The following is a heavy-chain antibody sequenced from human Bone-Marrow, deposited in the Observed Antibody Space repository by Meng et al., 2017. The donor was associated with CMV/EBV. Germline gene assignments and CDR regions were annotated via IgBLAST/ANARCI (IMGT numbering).Heavy chain of an antibody. CDR2: IIPIFGTA. J-gene: IGHJ6*02. D-gene: IGHD1-26*01. V-gene: IGHV1-69*05. Sequence: SVKGSCKASGGTFSSYAISWVRQAPGQGLEWMGGIIPIFGTANYAQKFQGRVTITTDESTSTAYMELSSLRSEDTAVYYCARRGTREGIQDYYYYGMDVWGQGTTVTVSS. CDR1: GGTFSSYA. CDR3: ARRGTREGIQDYYYYGMDV.